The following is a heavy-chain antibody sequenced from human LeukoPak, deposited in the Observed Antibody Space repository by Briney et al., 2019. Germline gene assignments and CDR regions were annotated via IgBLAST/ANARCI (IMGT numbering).Heavy chain of an antibody. CDR3: ARDWGSTGYDLYDS. CDR1: GFIFSNYW. Sequence: GGSLRLSCAASGFIFSNYWMTWVRQAPGKGLEWVAHIRQDGGERHYVDSVKDRFTISRDNAKNSLDLQMDSLRAEDTAVYYCARDWGSTGYDLYDSWGQGTLVTVSS. D-gene: IGHD5-12*01. CDR2: IRQDGGER. J-gene: IGHJ4*02. V-gene: IGHV3-7*01.